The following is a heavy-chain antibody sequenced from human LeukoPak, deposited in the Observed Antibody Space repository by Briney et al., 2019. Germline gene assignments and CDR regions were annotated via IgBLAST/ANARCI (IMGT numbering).Heavy chain of an antibody. CDR2: ISGSGGST. V-gene: IGHV3-23*01. J-gene: IGHJ6*02. D-gene: IGHD6-19*01. CDR3: AKEPLAVAGDYYYYGMDV. Sequence: PGGSLRLSCAASGFTFSSYAMSWVRQAPGKGLEWVSTISGSGGSTYYADSVKGRFTISRDNSKNTLYLQMNSLRADDTAIHYCAKEPLAVAGDYYYYGMDVWGQGTTVTVSS. CDR1: GFTFSSYA.